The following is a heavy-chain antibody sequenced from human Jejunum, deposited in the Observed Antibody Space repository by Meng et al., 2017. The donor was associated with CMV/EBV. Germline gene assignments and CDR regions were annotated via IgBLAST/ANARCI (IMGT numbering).Heavy chain of an antibody. CDR2: TNPSGDRS. D-gene: IGHD4/OR15-4a*01. Sequence: SGYTFTSYYIHWVRQAPGQGLEWMGITNPSGDRSIYAQQFQGRVTITGDTSTSTLYMELSGLRSEDTAMYYCARGPLLTASHYYCENWGQGTLVTVSS. CDR1: GYTFTSYY. J-gene: IGHJ4*02. CDR3: ARGPLLTASHYYCEN. V-gene: IGHV1-46*01.